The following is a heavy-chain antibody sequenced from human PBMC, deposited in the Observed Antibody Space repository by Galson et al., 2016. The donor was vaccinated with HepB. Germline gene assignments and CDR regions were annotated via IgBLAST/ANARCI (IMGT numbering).Heavy chain of an antibody. CDR2: TDATDSYT. J-gene: IGHJ4*02. V-gene: IGHV5-10-1*01. CDR3: VRSDSGGYYRN. D-gene: IGHD3-22*01. CDR1: GYSFTGYW. Sequence: QSGAEVKKPGESLRISCKGAGYSFTGYWITWVRQMPGKGLEWMGRTDATDSYTKYSPSFQGHVTISADKSISTAYLQWSSLKASNTAMYYCVRSDSGGYYRNWGQGTLVTVSS.